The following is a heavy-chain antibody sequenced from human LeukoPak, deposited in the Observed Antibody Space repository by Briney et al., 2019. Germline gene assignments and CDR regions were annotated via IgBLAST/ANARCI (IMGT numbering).Heavy chain of an antibody. V-gene: IGHV3-30*02. D-gene: IGHD4-23*01. CDR2: IRYDGSNK. Sequence: GGSLRLSCAASGFTFSSYGMHWVRQAPGKGLEWVAFIRYDGSNKYYADSVKGRFTISRDNSKNTLYLQMNSLRAEDTAVYYCAKVQSTYYGGNRYYYYYYYMDVWGKGTTVTISS. CDR3: AKVQSTYYGGNRYYYYYYYMDV. CDR1: GFTFSSYG. J-gene: IGHJ6*03.